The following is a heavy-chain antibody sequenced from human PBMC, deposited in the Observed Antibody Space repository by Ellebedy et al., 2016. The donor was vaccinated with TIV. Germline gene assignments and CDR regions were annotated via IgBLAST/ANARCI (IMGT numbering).Heavy chain of an antibody. CDR1: GGSISGHF. CDR3: AVGAGGGGLDP. J-gene: IGHJ5*02. CDR2: IHYSGTT. V-gene: IGHV4-59*11. D-gene: IGHD3-16*01. Sequence: SETLSLTCTVSGGSISGHFWSWIRQSPGKGLEWIGFIHYSGTTTYNPSLKSRVTMSVDTSKNQFSLKLSSVTAADTAVYYCAVGAGGGGLDPWGQGTLVTVSS.